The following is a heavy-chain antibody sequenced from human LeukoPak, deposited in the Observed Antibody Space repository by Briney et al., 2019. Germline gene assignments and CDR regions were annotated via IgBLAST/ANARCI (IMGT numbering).Heavy chain of an antibody. V-gene: IGHV4-39*01. Sequence: SETLSLTCTVSGGSISSSSYYWGWIRQPPGKGLEWIGSIYYSGSTYYNPSLKSRVTISVDTSKNQFSLKLSSVTAADTAVYYCARQEIVVVAAATPGGMDVWGQGTTVTVSS. CDR1: GGSISSSSYY. D-gene: IGHD2-15*01. J-gene: IGHJ6*02. CDR3: ARQEIVVVAAATPGGMDV. CDR2: IYYSGST.